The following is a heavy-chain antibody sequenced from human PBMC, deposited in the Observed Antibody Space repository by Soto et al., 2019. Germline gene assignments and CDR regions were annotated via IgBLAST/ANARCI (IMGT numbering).Heavy chain of an antibody. CDR3: ARGPVAGTGGFFDY. CDR2: INHSGST. D-gene: IGHD6-19*01. CDR1: GGPFIGYY. Sequence: SETLSLTCAVYGGPFIGYYCIFIRHPPGKWLEWIGEINHSGSTNYNPSLKSRVTISVDTSKNQFSLKLSSVTAADTAVYYCARGPVAGTGGFFDYWGQGTLVTVSS. J-gene: IGHJ4*02. V-gene: IGHV4-34*01.